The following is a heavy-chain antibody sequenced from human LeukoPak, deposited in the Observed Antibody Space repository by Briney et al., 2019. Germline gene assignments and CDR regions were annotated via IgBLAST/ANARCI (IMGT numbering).Heavy chain of an antibody. Sequence: GGSLRLSCAASGFTFSTYWMHWVRHAPGKGLEWVSSISSGSSYIYYADSVKGRFTISRDNAKNSLYLQMNSLRAEDTAVYYCARDRAAMVTRYNWSDPWGQGTLVTVSS. CDR1: GFTFSTYW. J-gene: IGHJ5*02. D-gene: IGHD5-18*01. CDR2: ISSGSSYI. V-gene: IGHV3-21*01. CDR3: ARDRAAMVTRYNWSDP.